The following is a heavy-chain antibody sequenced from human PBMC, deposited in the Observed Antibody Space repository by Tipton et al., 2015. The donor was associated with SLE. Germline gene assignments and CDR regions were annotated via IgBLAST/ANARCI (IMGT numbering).Heavy chain of an antibody. CDR3: AKDTRFLEWGGALGI. CDR2: ISGGGSST. Sequence: SLRLSCAASGFTFMSFGMHWVRQAPGQGLEWVSSISGGGSSTYYANPVKGRFTISRDNSKNTLYLQMNNLRAEDTALYYCAKDTRFLEWGGALGIRGQGTTVTVSS. V-gene: IGHV3-23*01. CDR1: GFTFMSFG. D-gene: IGHD3-3*01. J-gene: IGHJ3*02.